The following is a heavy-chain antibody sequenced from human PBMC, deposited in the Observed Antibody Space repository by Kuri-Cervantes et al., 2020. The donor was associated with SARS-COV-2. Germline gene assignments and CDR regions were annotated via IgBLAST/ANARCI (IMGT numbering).Heavy chain of an antibody. J-gene: IGHJ3*02. CDR3: ARLGYCSSTSCYIGAFDI. D-gene: IGHD2-2*02. V-gene: IGHV3-30*14. Sequence: GESLKISCAASGFTFSSYAMHWVRQAPGKGLEWVAVISYDGSNKYYADSVKGRFTISRDNSKNTLYLQMNSLRAEDTAVYYCARLGYCSSTSCYIGAFDIWGQGTMVTVSS. CDR2: ISYDGSNK. CDR1: GFTFSSYA.